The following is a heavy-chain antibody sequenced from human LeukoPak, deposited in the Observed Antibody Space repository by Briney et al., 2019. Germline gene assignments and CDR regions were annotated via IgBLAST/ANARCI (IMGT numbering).Heavy chain of an antibody. CDR3: ARGYYDILTGYPEEYYFDY. V-gene: IGHV3-23*01. CDR2: ICCCCYHI. D-gene: IGHD3-9*01. CDR1: GFTFNNYP. J-gene: IGHJ4*02. Sequence: GGSLRLSCAASGFTFNNYPMSCVPQSTGKGLEWVSAICCCCYHISYAESVKGRFTTARENSKTTPYLQMNSLRAEDTAVYYCARGYYDILTGYPEEYYFDYWGQGTLVTVSS.